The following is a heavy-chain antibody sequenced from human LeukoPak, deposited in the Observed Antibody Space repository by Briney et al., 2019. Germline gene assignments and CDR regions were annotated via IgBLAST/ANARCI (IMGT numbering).Heavy chain of an antibody. V-gene: IGHV3-7*03. J-gene: IGHJ4*02. CDR3: ATNDVRGYYFDY. CDR1: RFTFSSYW. D-gene: IGHD1-1*01. Sequence: GGSLRLSCAASRFTFSSYWMSWVRQAPGKGLEWVANIKQDGSEKYYVDSVKGRFTISRDNAKNSLYLQMNSLRAEDTAVYYCATNDVRGYYFDYWGQGTLVTVSS. CDR2: IKQDGSEK.